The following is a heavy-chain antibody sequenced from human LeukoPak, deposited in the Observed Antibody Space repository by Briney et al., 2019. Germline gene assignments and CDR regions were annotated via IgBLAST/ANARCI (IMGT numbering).Heavy chain of an antibody. CDR2: IYYSGST. D-gene: IGHD1-26*01. J-gene: IGHJ4*02. CDR1: GGSISSHY. Sequence: PSETLSLTCTVSGGSISSHYWSWIRQPPGKGLEWIGYIYYSGSTNYNPSLKSRVTISVDTSKNQFSLKLSSVTAADTAVYYCARASYKYSGSYGSLDYWGQGTLVTVSS. V-gene: IGHV4-59*11. CDR3: ARASYKYSGSYGSLDY.